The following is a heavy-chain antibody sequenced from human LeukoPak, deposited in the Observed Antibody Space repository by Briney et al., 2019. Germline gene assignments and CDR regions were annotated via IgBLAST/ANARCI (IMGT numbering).Heavy chain of an antibody. CDR2: ISGSGGST. J-gene: IGHJ4*02. Sequence: GGSLRLSCAASGFTFSSYAMSWVRQSPGKGLEWVSAISGSGGSTYYADSVKGRFTISRDNSKNTLYLQMNSLRAEDTAVYYCAKSPGDYVSLFDYWGQGTLVTVSS. D-gene: IGHD4-17*01. CDR3: AKSPGDYVSLFDY. V-gene: IGHV3-23*01. CDR1: GFTFSSYA.